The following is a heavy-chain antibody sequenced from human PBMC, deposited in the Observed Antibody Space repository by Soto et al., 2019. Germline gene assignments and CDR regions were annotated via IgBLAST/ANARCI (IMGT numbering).Heavy chain of an antibody. Sequence: QVQLQESGPGLVKPSETLSLSCSVSGGSVSSGSHYWSWIRQPPGKGLEWIGFIYDSGSTHYNPSLKSRVTISLNTSKNQFSLKLSSVTAAATAVYYCAGRSGEGWFDPWGQGTLVTVSS. D-gene: IGHD2-15*01. CDR3: AGRSGEGWFDP. CDR1: GGSVSSGSHY. CDR2: IYDSGST. J-gene: IGHJ5*02. V-gene: IGHV4-61*01.